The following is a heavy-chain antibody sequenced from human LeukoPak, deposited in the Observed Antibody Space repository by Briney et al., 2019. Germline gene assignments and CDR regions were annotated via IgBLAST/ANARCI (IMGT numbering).Heavy chain of an antibody. V-gene: IGHV3-48*01. D-gene: IGHD3-22*01. CDR2: ITNSGNSK. Sequence: GGSLRLSCAASEFTFSSYSMNWVRQAPGKGLEWVSYITNSGNSKSYADSVKGRFTISRENAKNSLYLQMNSLRAEDTAVYYCARGSYYDSSGVFDYWGQGTLVTVSS. J-gene: IGHJ4*02. CDR3: ARGSYYDSSGVFDY. CDR1: EFTFSSYS.